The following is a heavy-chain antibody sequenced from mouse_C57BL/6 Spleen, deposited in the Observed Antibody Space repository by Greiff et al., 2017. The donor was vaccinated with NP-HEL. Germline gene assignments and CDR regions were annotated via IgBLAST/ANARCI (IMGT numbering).Heavy chain of an antibody. D-gene: IGHD1-1*01. CDR2: IDPNSGGT. J-gene: IGHJ1*03. CDR1: GYTFTSYW. V-gene: IGHV1-72*01. CDR3: ARSGSTVVYWYFDV. Sequence: QVQLKQPGAELVKPGASVKLSCKASGYTFTSYWMHWVKQRPGRGLEWIGRIDPNSGGTKYNEKFKSKATLTVDKPSSTAYMQLSSLTSEDSAVYYCARSGSTVVYWYFDVWGTGTTVTVSS.